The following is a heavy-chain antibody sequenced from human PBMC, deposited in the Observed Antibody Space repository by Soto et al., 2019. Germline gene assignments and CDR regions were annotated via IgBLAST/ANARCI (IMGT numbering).Heavy chain of an antibody. V-gene: IGHV1-69*06. Sequence: QVHLVRSGPEVKRPGSSVKVSCKASGDTFGRNAIHWVRQAPGQGLEWMGGIIPMFPTTNYAQKFKGRLTIYADKSTDTAYMEMTSLRSEDTAVYYCTKDGDSADYGYWGQGTLVTVSS. J-gene: IGHJ4*02. CDR2: IIPMFPTT. D-gene: IGHD2-21*01. CDR3: TKDGDSADYGY. CDR1: GDTFGRNA.